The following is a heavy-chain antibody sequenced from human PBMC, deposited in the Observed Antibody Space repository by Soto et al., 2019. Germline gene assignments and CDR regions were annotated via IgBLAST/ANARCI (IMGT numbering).Heavy chain of an antibody. D-gene: IGHD5-18*01. CDR1: GCTFTSYY. J-gene: IGHJ3*02. Sequence: ASVKGSCKASGCTFTSYYIHWVRQAPVQVLEWMGIINPSGGSKSYAQKFQGRVTMTRDTSKSKVYMELSSLRSEDKAVYYCARVRDGYNYGAFDIWG. CDR3: ARVRDGYNYGAFDI. V-gene: IGHV1-46*01. CDR2: INPSGGSK.